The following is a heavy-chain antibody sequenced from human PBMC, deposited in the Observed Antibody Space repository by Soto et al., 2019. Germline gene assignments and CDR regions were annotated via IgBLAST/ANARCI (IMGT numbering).Heavy chain of an antibody. D-gene: IGHD6-13*01. V-gene: IGHV4-4*07. Sequence: SETLSLTCTVSGGSISSFYWSWIRQPAGKGLEWIGRIYSGWRNNYNPSLKSRVTMSVDTSKNQFSLSLSSVTDADTAMYYCARGSSRWDYWGQGTLVTVSS. J-gene: IGHJ4*02. CDR3: ARGSSRWDY. CDR1: GGSISSFY. CDR2: IYSGWRN.